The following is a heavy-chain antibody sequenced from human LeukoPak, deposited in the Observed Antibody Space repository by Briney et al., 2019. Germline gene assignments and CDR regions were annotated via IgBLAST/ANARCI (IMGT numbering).Heavy chain of an antibody. D-gene: IGHD3-10*01. Sequence: GGSLRLSCAASGFTFSSYAMSWVRQAPGKGLEWVSAISGSGGSTYYADSVKGRFTISRDNSKNTLYLQMNSLRAEDTAVYYCARARYSITMVRGASDYWGQGTLVTVSS. CDR1: GFTFSSYA. CDR3: ARARYSITMVRGASDY. V-gene: IGHV3-23*01. J-gene: IGHJ4*02. CDR2: ISGSGGST.